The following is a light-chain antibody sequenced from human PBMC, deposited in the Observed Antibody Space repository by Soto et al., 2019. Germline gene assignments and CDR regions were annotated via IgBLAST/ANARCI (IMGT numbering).Light chain of an antibody. Sequence: QSVLTPPPSASGTPGQRVTIACSGSISNIGSNTVNWYQQLPGTAPKLLIYSNNQRPSGVPDRFSGSKSRTSASLAISGLQSEDEADYYCAAWDDSLNGRVFGGGTKVTVL. J-gene: IGLJ3*02. CDR1: ISNIGSNT. CDR3: AAWDDSLNGRV. CDR2: SNN. V-gene: IGLV1-44*01.